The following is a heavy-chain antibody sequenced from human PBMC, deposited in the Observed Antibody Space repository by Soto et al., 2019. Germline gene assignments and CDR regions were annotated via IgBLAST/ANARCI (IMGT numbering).Heavy chain of an antibody. CDR1: GGSISSGDFY. CDR3: AREVAAAAGPDY. V-gene: IGHV4-30-4*01. Sequence: SETLSLTCTVSGGSISSGDFYWSWIRQPPGKGLEWIGFIYYSGSTKYNPSLQSRVSMSVNTSKSQFSLKLTSVTAADTAVYYCAREVAAAAGPDYWGQGTLVTVSS. D-gene: IGHD6-13*01. J-gene: IGHJ4*02. CDR2: IYYSGST.